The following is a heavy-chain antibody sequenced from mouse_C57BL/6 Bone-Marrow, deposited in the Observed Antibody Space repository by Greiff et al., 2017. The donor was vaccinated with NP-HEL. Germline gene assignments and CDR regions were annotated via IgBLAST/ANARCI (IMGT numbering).Heavy chain of an antibody. J-gene: IGHJ3*01. CDR2: ISSGGSYT. CDR1: GFTFSSYG. Sequence: EVKLVESGGDLVKPGGSLKLSCAASGFTFSSYGMSWVRQTPDKRLEWVATISSGGSYTYYPDSVKGRFTISRDNAKNTLYLQMSSLKSEDTAMYYCARRVCGYSAWFADWGQGTLVTVSA. V-gene: IGHV5-6*02. CDR3: ARRVCGYSAWFAD. D-gene: IGHD2-3*01.